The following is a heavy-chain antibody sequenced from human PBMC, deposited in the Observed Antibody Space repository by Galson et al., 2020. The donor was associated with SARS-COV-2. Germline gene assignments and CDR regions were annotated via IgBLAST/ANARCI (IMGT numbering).Heavy chain of an antibody. J-gene: IGHJ5*02. D-gene: IGHD6-19*01. V-gene: IGHV1-24*01. Sequence: GESLKISCKVSGYTLTELSMHWVRQAPGKGLEWMGGFDPEDVETIYAQKFQGRVTMTEDTSTDTAYMELSSLRSEDTAVYYCATSTAVAANYWFDPWGQGTLVTVSS. CDR1: GYTLTELS. CDR2: FDPEDVET. CDR3: ATSTAVAANYWFDP.